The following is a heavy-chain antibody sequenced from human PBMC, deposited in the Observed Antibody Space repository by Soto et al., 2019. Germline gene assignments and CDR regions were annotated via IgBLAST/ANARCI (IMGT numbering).Heavy chain of an antibody. D-gene: IGHD6-13*01. J-gene: IGHJ5*02. CDR3: TRAAAAAGIQHNWFDP. CDR2: IRSKAYGGTT. V-gene: IGHV3-49*03. CDR1: GFTFGDYA. Sequence: PGGSLRLSCTASGFTFGDYAMSWFRQAPGKGLEWVGFIRSKAYGGTTEYAASVKGRFTISRDDSKSIAYLQMNSLKTEDTAVYFCTRAAAAAGIQHNWFDPWGQGTLVTVSS.